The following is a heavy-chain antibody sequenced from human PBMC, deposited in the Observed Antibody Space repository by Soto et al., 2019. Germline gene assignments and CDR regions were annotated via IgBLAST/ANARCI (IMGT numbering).Heavy chain of an antibody. J-gene: IGHJ6*02. V-gene: IGHV3-33*01. D-gene: IGHD3-3*01. CDR2: IWYDGSNK. Sequence: PGGSLRLSCAASGFTFSSYGMHWVRQAPGKGLEWVAVIWYDGSNKYYADSLKGRFTISRDNSKNTLYLQMNSLRAEDTAVYYCARDRFLEWLLYDPVEYYGMDVWGQGTTVTVSS. CDR1: GFTFSSYG. CDR3: ARDRFLEWLLYDPVEYYGMDV.